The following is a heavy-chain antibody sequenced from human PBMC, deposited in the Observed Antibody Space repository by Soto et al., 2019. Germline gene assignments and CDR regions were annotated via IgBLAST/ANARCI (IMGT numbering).Heavy chain of an antibody. CDR3: ARLFDD. CDR1: GGSISSYY. CDR2: ISYSGST. Sequence: QVQLQESGPGLVKPSETLSLTCTVSGGSISSYYWSWIRQPPGKGLEWIGYISYSGSTNYKPSLKHGVTISVDTSKNQFSLKPSSVTAAHTAVDYCARLFDDWGQGTLGTVSS. V-gene: IGHV4-59*08. J-gene: IGHJ4*02.